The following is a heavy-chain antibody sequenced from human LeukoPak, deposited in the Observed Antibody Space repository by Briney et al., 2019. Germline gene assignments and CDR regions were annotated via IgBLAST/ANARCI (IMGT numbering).Heavy chain of an antibody. CDR3: ARDKLTRRITMVRGGNWFDP. CDR2: INHSGGT. D-gene: IGHD3-10*01. J-gene: IGHJ5*02. Sequence: SETLSLTCAVYGGSFSGYYWSWIRQPPGKGLEWIGEINHSGGTNYNPSLKSRVTISVDTSKNQFSLKLSSVTAADTAVYYCARDKLTRRITMVRGGNWFDPWGQGTLVTVSS. V-gene: IGHV4-34*01. CDR1: GGSFSGYY.